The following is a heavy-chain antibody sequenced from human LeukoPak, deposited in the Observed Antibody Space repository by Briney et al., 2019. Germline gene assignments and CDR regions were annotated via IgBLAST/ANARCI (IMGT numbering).Heavy chain of an antibody. D-gene: IGHD5-18*01. CDR3: ARGLLSGATVDY. CDR1: GYTFTGYY. Sequence: ASVKVSCTASGYTFTGYYMHWVRQAPGQGLEWMGWINPNSGGTNYAQKFQGWVTMTRDTSISTAYMELSSLRSDDTAVYYCARGLLSGATVDYWGQGTLVTVSS. V-gene: IGHV1-2*04. J-gene: IGHJ4*02. CDR2: INPNSGGT.